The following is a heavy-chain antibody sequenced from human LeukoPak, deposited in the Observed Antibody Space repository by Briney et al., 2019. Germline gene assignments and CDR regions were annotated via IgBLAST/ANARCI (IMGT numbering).Heavy chain of an antibody. D-gene: IGHD2-2*01. CDR3: ARVLRYCSSTSCYGWFDP. Sequence: GGSLRLSCAASGFTVSSNYMSWVRQAPGKGLEWVSVIYSGGSTYYADSVKGRFTISRDNPKNTLYLQMNSLRAEDTAVYYCARVLRYCSSTSCYGWFDPWGQGTLVTVSS. CDR1: GFTVSSNY. V-gene: IGHV3-66*02. CDR2: IYSGGST. J-gene: IGHJ5*02.